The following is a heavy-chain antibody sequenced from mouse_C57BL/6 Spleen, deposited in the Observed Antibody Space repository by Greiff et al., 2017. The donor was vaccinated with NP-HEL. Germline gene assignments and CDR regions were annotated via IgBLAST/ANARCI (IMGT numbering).Heavy chain of an antibody. V-gene: IGHV5-4*01. D-gene: IGHD2-3*01. CDR3: ARDSVYDGYWYFDV. Sequence: DVQLVESGGGLVKPGGSLKLSCAASGFTFSSYAMSWVRQTPEKRLEWVATISDGGSYTYYPDNVKGRFTISRDNAKNNLYLQMSHLKSEDTAMYYCARDSVYDGYWYFDVWGTGTTVTVSS. CDR2: ISDGGSYT. CDR1: GFTFSSYA. J-gene: IGHJ1*03.